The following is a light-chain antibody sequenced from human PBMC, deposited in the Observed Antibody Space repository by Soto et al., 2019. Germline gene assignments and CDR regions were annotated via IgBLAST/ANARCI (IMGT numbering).Light chain of an antibody. CDR1: QSLLRSDGYNY. Sequence: DIVMTQSPLSLPVTPGEPASISCRSSQSLLRSDGYNYLDWYLQKPGQSPQLLIHLGSNRASGVPDTFTGSGTGTDFTLKITRVEAENVVIYYCMQGLQTPLTVGQGTKVDSK. V-gene: IGKV2-28*01. CDR3: MQGLQTPLT. CDR2: LGS. J-gene: IGKJ1*01.